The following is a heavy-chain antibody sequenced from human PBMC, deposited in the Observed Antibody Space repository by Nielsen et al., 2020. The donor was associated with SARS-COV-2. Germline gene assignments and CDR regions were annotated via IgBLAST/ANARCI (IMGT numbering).Heavy chain of an antibody. CDR2: ISYDGTE. Sequence: GGSLRLSCATSGFTFSSHALHWVRQAPGKGLQWMAIISYDGTEHYADSVKGRFTISRDNSKDTLHLQMNSLNPEDTAVYYCARGGGPARWGQGVLVTVSS. CDR1: GFTFSSHA. J-gene: IGHJ4*02. V-gene: IGHV3-30*04. D-gene: IGHD2-2*01. CDR3: ARGGGPAR.